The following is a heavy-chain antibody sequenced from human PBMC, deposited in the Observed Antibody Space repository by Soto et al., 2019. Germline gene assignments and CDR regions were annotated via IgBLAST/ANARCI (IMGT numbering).Heavy chain of an antibody. CDR1: GYTFINYD. CDR3: AREDIRGTRSFDY. D-gene: IGHD1-7*01. J-gene: IGHJ4*02. Sequence: ASVKVSCKASGYTFINYDISWVLQAPGQGLEWMGWMNPDSGNTGYANKFQGRVTMTRDTSSSTAYMEVSRLRSEDTAVYYCAREDIRGTRSFDYWGQGALVTVSS. V-gene: IGHV1-8*02. CDR2: MNPDSGNT.